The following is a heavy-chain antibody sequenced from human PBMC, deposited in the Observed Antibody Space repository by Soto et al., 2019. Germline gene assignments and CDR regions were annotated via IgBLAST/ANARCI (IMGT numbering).Heavy chain of an antibody. CDR3: ARGRLGGSGSYPYYYGMDV. CDR2: INHSGST. J-gene: IGHJ6*02. CDR1: GGSFSGYY. Sequence: SETLSLTCAVYGGSFSGYYWSWIRQPPGKGLEWIGEINHSGSTNYNPSLKSRVTISVDTSKNQFSLKLSSVTAADTAVYYCARGRLGGSGSYPYYYGMDVWGQGTTVTVSS. V-gene: IGHV4-34*01. D-gene: IGHD1-26*01.